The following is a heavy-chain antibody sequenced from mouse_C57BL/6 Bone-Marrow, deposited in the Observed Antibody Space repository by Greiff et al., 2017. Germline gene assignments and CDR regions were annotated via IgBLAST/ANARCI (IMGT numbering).Heavy chain of an antibody. Sequence: EVKLMESGPGLVTPSQSLSLTCSVTGYSITSGYYWNWIRQFPGNKLEWMGYISYDGSNNYNPSLKNRISITLDTSKNQFFMKLNSVTTEDTATASAVVKSYYAMDYWGQGTSVTVSS. V-gene: IGHV3-6*01. CDR2: ISYDGSN. CDR3: VVKSYYAMDY. CDR1: GYSITSGYY. J-gene: IGHJ4*01. D-gene: IGHD1-1*01.